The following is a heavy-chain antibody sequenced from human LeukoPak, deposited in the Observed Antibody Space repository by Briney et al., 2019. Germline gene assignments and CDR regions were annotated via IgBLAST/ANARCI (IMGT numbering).Heavy chain of an antibody. D-gene: IGHD5-18*01. CDR3: ARGDGVVDTAMATEDY. CDR1: GYTFTSYG. Sequence: ASVKVSCKASGYTFTSYGISWVRQAPGQGLEWMGWISAYNGNTNYAQKLQGRVTMTTDTSTSTAYMELRSLRSDDTAVHYCARGDGVVDTAMATEDYWGQGTLVTVSS. J-gene: IGHJ4*02. V-gene: IGHV1-18*01. CDR2: ISAYNGNT.